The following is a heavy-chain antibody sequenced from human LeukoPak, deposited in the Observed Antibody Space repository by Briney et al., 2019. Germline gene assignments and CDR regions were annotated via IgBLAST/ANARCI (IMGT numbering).Heavy chain of an antibody. Sequence: SETLSLACTVSGGSISSYYWSWIRQPPGKGLEWIGFIYYSGSTNYNPSLKSRVTISLETSKDQFSLKLSSVTAADTAVYYCARHLVAVGPYYFDYWGQGTLVTVSS. CDR3: ARHLVAVGPYYFDY. CDR2: IYYSGST. CDR1: GGSISSYY. J-gene: IGHJ4*02. V-gene: IGHV4-59*08. D-gene: IGHD6-19*01.